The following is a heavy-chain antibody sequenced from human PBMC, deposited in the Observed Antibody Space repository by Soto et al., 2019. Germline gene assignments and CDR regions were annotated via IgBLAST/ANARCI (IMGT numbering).Heavy chain of an antibody. CDR1: GGSISSGGYY. Sequence: QVQLQQSGPGLVKPSQTLSLTCTVSGGSISSGGYYWSWIRPHPGKGLEWIGYIYYSGITFYNPPLTRRFTISGDTSKNQFSLKLSSVTASDTGVYYCAREPDYWGQGTRVTVAS. CDR2: IYYSGIT. CDR3: AREPDY. J-gene: IGHJ4*02. V-gene: IGHV4-31*03.